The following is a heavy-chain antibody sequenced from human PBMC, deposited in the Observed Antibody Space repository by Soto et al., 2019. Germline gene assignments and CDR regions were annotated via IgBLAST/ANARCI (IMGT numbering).Heavy chain of an antibody. J-gene: IGHJ6*02. CDR3: ERERVPYSSTWYSDDYYGMEM. CDR2: IHYSGNN. D-gene: IGHD6-13*01. V-gene: IGHV4-31*03. CDR1: GDSISTSSYY. Sequence: LSRICSVSGDSISTSSYYWRWIRQHPGKVLESIGHIHYSGNNRYTPSLKSRLTISVDTSKKQFSMMLSSMTASDNAVYFCERERVPYSSTWYSDDYYGMEMWGQETTV.